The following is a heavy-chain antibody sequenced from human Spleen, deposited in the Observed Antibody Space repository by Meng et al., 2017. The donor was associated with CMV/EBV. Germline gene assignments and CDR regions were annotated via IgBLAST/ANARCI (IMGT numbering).Heavy chain of an antibody. Sequence: GGSLRLSCAASEFTFSNYAMSWVRQAPGRGLAWVSAITASGGSTYYADSVKGRFTISRDNSKNTLYLQMNSLRAEDTAVYYCARDKGVAGTDYWGQGTLVTVSS. V-gene: IGHV3-23*01. J-gene: IGHJ4*02. CDR3: ARDKGVAGTDY. D-gene: IGHD6-19*01. CDR2: ITASGGST. CDR1: EFTFSNYA.